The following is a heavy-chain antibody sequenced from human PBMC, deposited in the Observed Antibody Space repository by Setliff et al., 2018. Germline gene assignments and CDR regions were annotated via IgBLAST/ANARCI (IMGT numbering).Heavy chain of an antibody. Sequence: SETLSLTCTVPGGSISSGTFYWTWLRQPAGKGLEWIGHIYSSGNINYNPSLKSRVTISVDTSRNQFSLKLSSVTAADTAMYYCARTHCTTTSCFYFHYWGQGTVVTVSS. CDR3: ARTHCTTTSCFYFHY. D-gene: IGHD2-2*01. CDR1: GGSISSGTFY. J-gene: IGHJ4*02. V-gene: IGHV4-61*09. CDR2: IYSSGNI.